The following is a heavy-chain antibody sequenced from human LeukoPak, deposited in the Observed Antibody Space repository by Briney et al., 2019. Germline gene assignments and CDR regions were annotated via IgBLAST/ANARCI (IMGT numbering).Heavy chain of an antibody. CDR1: GFTSRSYS. CDR2: VSSSSSPI. D-gene: IGHD2/OR15-2a*01. CDR3: ARQDDIVIVAYYMDV. J-gene: IGHJ6*03. V-gene: IGHV3-48*01. Sequence: GGSLRLSCAASGFTSRSYSMNWVRQAPGKGLEWVSYVSSSSSPIYYADSVKGRFTISRDNAKNSLYLQMNSLRAEDTAVYYCARQDDIVIVAYYMDVWGKGTTVTVSS.